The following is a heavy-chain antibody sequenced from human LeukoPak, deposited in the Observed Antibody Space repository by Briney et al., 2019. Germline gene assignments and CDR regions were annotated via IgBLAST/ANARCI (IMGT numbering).Heavy chain of an antibody. D-gene: IGHD3-9*01. J-gene: IGHJ6*03. V-gene: IGHV1-18*01. CDR2: ISAYNGNT. Sequence: ASVKVSCKASGYTFSSYGISWVRQAPGQVLEWMGWISAYNGNTNYAQKLQGRVTMTKETSTSTAYIALRSMRYDDTAVYYCARDVYYDILTGDYYYYMDVWGKGTTVTVSS. CDR3: ARDVYYDILTGDYYYYMDV. CDR1: GYTFSSYG.